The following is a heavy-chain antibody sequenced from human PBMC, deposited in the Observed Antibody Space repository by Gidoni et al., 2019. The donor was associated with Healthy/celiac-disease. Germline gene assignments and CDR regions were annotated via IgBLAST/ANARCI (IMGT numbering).Heavy chain of an antibody. D-gene: IGHD2-21*02. CDR3: ARDVQSQIPFLYCGGDCSPAPGVDY. J-gene: IGHJ4*02. V-gene: IGHV3-21*01. Sequence: EVQLVESGGGLVKPGGSLRLSCAASGFTFRSYSMTWFRQAPGKGLEWVSSISSSSSYIYYADSVKGRFTISRDNAKNSLYLQMNSLRAEDTAVYYCARDVQSQIPFLYCGGDCSPAPGVDYWGQGTLVTVSS. CDR2: ISSSSSYI. CDR1: GFTFRSYS.